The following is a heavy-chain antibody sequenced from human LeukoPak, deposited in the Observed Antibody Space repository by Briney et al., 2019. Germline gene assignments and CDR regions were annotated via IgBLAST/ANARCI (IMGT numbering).Heavy chain of an antibody. J-gene: IGHJ4*02. CDR1: GFTFSNAW. D-gene: IGHD6-13*01. CDR2: IKSKTDGGTT. CDR3: TTGEQQGVDY. V-gene: IGHV3-15*01. Sequence: GGSLRLSCAASGFTFSNAWMSWVRPAPGKGLEWFGRIKSKTDGGTTDYAAPVKGRFTISRDDSKNTLYLQMNSLKTEDTAVYYCTTGEQQGVDYWGQGTLVTVSS.